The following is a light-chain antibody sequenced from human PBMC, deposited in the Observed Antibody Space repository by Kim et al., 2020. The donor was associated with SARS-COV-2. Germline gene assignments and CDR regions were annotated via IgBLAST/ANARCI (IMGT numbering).Light chain of an antibody. V-gene: IGKV3-15*01. CDR1: QNITNR. J-gene: IGKJ1*01. CDR2: DAS. CDR3: QQYSTWPRT. Sequence: VSPGERVIDACRASQNITNRLAWYQQRPGQAPSLLIFDASARPTNISTRFSGNGSGTEFNLPITTLQSEDLATYFCQQYSTWPRTFGQGTKVDIK.